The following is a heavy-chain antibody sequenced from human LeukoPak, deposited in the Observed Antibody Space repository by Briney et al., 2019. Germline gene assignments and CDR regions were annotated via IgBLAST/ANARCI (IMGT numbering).Heavy chain of an antibody. CDR3: AKDVYGDYGGLDY. CDR1: GFTFSTYA. CDR2: IRGSDGST. J-gene: IGHJ4*02. D-gene: IGHD4-17*01. Sequence: GGSLRLSCAASGFTFSTYAMSWVRQAPGKGLEWVSSIRGSDGSTYYADSVKGRFAISRDNSKNTLCLQMNSLGAEDTAVYYCAKDVYGDYGGLDYWGQGTLVTVSS. V-gene: IGHV3-23*01.